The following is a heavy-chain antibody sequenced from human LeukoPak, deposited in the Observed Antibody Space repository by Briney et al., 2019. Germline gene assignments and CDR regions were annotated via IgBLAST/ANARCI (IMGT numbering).Heavy chain of an antibody. CDR2: ISSSSSYI. Sequence: GGSLRLSCAASGFTFSSYSMNWVRPAPGKGLEWVPSISSSSSYIYYADSVKGRFTISRDNSKNTLYLQMNSLRAEDTAVYYCAAIYYYDSSGYHWGQGTLVTVSS. V-gene: IGHV3-21*04. D-gene: IGHD3-22*01. CDR1: GFTFSSYS. CDR3: AAIYYYDSSGYH. J-gene: IGHJ5*02.